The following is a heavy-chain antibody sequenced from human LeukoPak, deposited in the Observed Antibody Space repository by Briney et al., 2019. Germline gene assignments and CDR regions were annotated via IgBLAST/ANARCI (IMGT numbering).Heavy chain of an antibody. CDR3: ARQSSSNWYLDF. CDR1: GGSISSYY. CDR2: IYYSGST. Sequence: PSETLSLTCTVSGGSISSYYWSWIRQPPGKGLEWIGYIYYSGSTNYNPSLKSRVTMSVDTFKNQFSLKLSSVTAADTAVYYCARQSSSNWYLDFWGQGTLVTVSS. D-gene: IGHD6-13*01. V-gene: IGHV4-59*08. J-gene: IGHJ4*02.